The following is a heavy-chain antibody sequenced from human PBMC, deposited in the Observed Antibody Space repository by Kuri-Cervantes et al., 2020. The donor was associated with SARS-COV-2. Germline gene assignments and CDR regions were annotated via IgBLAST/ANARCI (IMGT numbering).Heavy chain of an antibody. D-gene: IGHD3-3*01. Sequence: ASVKVSCKASGYTFTSYAMNWVRQAPGQGLEWMGWINTNTGNPTYAQGFTGRFVFSLDTSVSTAYLQISSLKAEDTAVYYCARGLSYDFWSGYYPYYYYYMDVWGKATTVTVSS. CDR3: ARGLSYDFWSGYYPYYYYYMDV. V-gene: IGHV7-4-1*02. J-gene: IGHJ6*03. CDR2: INTNTGNP. CDR1: GYTFTSYA.